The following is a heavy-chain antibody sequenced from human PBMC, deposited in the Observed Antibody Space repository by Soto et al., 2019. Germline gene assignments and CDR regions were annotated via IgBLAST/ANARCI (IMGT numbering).Heavy chain of an antibody. CDR1: GYSFTSYW. V-gene: IGHV5-51*01. Sequence: GESLKISCKGSGYSFTSYWIGWVRQMPGKGLEWMGIIYPGDSDTRYSPSFQGQVTISADKSISTAYLQWSSLKASDTAMYYCARLNDILTGYTDAFDIWGQGTMVTVSS. CDR3: ARLNDILTGYTDAFDI. CDR2: IYPGDSDT. D-gene: IGHD3-9*01. J-gene: IGHJ3*02.